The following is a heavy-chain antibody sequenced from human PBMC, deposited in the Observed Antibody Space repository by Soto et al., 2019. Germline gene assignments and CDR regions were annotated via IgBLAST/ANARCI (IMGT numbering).Heavy chain of an antibody. D-gene: IGHD3-16*01. CDR2: VSAYNRNT. CDR3: ARGRQGETLPY. J-gene: IGHJ4*02. V-gene: IGHV1-18*04. CDR1: GYTFTNYG. Sequence: QVRLVQSGLEVKKPGASVRLSCKTSGYTFTNYGVTWVRQAPGQGLEWMGWVSAYNRNTNYAQKFEDRVIMTTDTSPSTASLELRNLKSDVTAVSYCARGRQGETLPYWGEGTLVTVS.